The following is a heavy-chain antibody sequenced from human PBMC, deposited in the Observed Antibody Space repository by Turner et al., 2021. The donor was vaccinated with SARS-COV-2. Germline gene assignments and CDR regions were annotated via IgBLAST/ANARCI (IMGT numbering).Heavy chain of an antibody. V-gene: IGHV4-39*01. CDR2: IYYSGSA. CDR1: GGSISSSSYY. J-gene: IGHJ6*02. CDR3: ARLMDTAMDYYGTDV. D-gene: IGHD5-18*01. Sequence: QLQLQESGPGLLKPSETLSLTCTVSGGSISSSSYYWGWIRQPPGKGLEWIGNIYYSGSAYYNPSLKSRVTISVDPSKNQFSLKLTYVTAADTAVYYCARLMDTAMDYYGTDVWGQGTTVTVSS.